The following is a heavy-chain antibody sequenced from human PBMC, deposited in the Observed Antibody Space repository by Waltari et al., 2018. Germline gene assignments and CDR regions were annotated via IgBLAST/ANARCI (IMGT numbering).Heavy chain of an antibody. Sequence: EVELVESGGGLVQHGGSLRLACTTSGFTFRSDSMNRVRQAPGKGLGWFSYISSSSSTISYADAVKGRFTISRDNAKNSLYLQMNSLRAEDTAVYYCARALAVAFDYWGQGTLVTVSS. CDR2: ISSSSSTI. D-gene: IGHD6-19*01. J-gene: IGHJ4*02. CDR3: ARALAVAFDY. V-gene: IGHV3-48*01. CDR1: GFTFRSDS.